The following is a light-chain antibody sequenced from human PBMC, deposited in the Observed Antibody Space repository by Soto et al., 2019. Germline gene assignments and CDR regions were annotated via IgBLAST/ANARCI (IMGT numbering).Light chain of an antibody. J-gene: IGKJ5*01. V-gene: IGKV3-15*01. CDR2: AAS. CDR3: QQYNNWS. Sequence: EIVLTQSPATLSSFPGDRVTLSCRASQSVGSNLAWYRQKPGQAPRLLIYAASTRATGIPARFSGSGSGTEFTLTISSLQSEDFAVYYCQQYNNWSFGQGTRLEIK. CDR1: QSVGSN.